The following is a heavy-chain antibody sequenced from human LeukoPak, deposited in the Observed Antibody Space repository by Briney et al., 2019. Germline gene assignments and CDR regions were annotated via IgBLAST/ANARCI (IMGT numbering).Heavy chain of an antibody. J-gene: IGHJ6*03. D-gene: IGHD2/OR15-2a*01. Sequence: ASVKVSCKASGYTFTSYDINWVRQATGQGPEWMGWMNPNSGNTGYAQKFQGRVTMTRNTSISTAYMELSSLTSEDTAVYYCARRYKNVVVPGYYMDGWGKGTTVTVSS. CDR3: ARRYKNVVVPGYYMDG. V-gene: IGHV1-8*01. CDR1: GYTFTSYD. CDR2: MNPNSGNT.